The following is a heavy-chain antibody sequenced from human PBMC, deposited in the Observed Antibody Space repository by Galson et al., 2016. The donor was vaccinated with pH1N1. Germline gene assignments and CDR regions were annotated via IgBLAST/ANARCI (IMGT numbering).Heavy chain of an antibody. D-gene: IGHD3-22*01. CDR1: GFTFNIYA. V-gene: IGHV3-23*01. CDR3: AKDTYYYENSGYGVGGYFDF. Sequence: SLRLSCAASGFTFNIYAMTWVRQAPGKGLEWLSSITGNGRNTYYADSVKGRFTISRDNSKNTLYLQMNSLRAEDTALYYCAKDTYYYENSGYGVGGYFDFWGRGTLATVSS. J-gene: IGHJ4*02. CDR2: ITGNGRNT.